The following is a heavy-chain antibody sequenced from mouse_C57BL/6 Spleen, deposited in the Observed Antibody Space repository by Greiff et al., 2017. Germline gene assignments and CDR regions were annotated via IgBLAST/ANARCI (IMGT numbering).Heavy chain of an antibody. CDR3: ARVHDYGWYFDV. CDR1: GYAFSSSW. D-gene: IGHD2-4*01. Sequence: QVQLQQSGPELVKPGASVKISCKASGYAFSSSWMNWVKQRPGKGLEWIGRIYPGDGDTNYNGKFKGKATLTADKSSSTAYMQLSSLTSEDSAVYFCARVHDYGWYFDVWGTGTTVTVSS. J-gene: IGHJ1*03. CDR2: IYPGDGDT. V-gene: IGHV1-82*01.